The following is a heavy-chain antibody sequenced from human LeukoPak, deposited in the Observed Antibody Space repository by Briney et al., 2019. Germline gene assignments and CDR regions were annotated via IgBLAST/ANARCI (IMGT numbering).Heavy chain of an antibody. J-gene: IGHJ3*02. V-gene: IGHV3-23*01. CDR1: GFSVTTYA. CDR2: ISDRGDST. Sequence: GGSLRLSCAASGFSVTTYAMGWVRQAPGKGLEWVSVISDRGDSTHYADSVKGRFTISRDSSKNTLYLQMNSLRGEDTAVYYCAKGRWGLTINNFDIWGQGTMVTVSS. CDR3: AKGRWGLTINNFDI. D-gene: IGHD3-9*01.